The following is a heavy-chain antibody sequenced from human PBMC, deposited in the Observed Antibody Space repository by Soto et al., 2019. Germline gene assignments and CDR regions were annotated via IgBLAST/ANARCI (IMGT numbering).Heavy chain of an antibody. Sequence: SETLSLTCAVYGGSFSGYYWSWIRQPPGKGLEWIGEINHSGSTNYNPSLKSRVTISVDTSKNQFSLKLGSVTAADTAVYYCARGRIPLGYCSGGSCPETYYFDYWGQGTLVTVSS. CDR1: GGSFSGYY. CDR2: INHSGST. V-gene: IGHV4-34*01. J-gene: IGHJ4*02. D-gene: IGHD2-15*01. CDR3: ARGRIPLGYCSGGSCPETYYFDY.